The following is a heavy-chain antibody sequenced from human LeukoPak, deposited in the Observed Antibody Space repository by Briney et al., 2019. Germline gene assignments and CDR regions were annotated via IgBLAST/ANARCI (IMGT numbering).Heavy chain of an antibody. Sequence: GGSLRLSCAASGFTFSSYSMNWVRQAPGKGLDWVSSISSSSSYIYYADSVKGRFTISRDNAKNSLYLQMNSLRAEDTAVYYCARGGITIFGVVINPFDYWGQGTLVTVSS. J-gene: IGHJ4*02. CDR1: GFTFSSYS. V-gene: IGHV3-21*01. CDR3: ARGGITIFGVVINPFDY. D-gene: IGHD3-3*01. CDR2: ISSSSSYI.